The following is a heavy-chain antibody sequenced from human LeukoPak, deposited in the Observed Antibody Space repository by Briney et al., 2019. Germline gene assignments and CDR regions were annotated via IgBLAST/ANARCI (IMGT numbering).Heavy chain of an antibody. CDR2: IYPGDSDT. V-gene: IGHV5-51*01. D-gene: IGHD2-15*01. CDR3: ARRYCSGSSCYSGFDY. Sequence: GESLKISCKGSGFSFTSYWIGWARQMPGKGLEWMGIIYPGDSDTGYSPSFQGQVTISADKSITTAYLQWSSLKASDTAMYYCARRYCSGSSCYSGFDYWGQGTLVTVSS. J-gene: IGHJ4*02. CDR1: GFSFTSYW.